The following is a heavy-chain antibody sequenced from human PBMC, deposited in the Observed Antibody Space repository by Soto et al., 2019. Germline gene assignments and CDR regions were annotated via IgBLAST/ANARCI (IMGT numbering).Heavy chain of an antibody. CDR3: AKDTNTVKGYYYYMDV. CDR2: ISYDGSNK. V-gene: IGHV3-30*18. CDR1: GFTFSSYG. J-gene: IGHJ6*03. Sequence: GGSLRLSCAASGFTFSSYGMHWVRQAPGKGLEWVAVISYDGSNKYYADSVKGRFTISRDNSKNTLYLQMNSLRAEDTAVYYCAKDTNTVKGYYYYMDVWGKGTTVTVSS. D-gene: IGHD4-4*01.